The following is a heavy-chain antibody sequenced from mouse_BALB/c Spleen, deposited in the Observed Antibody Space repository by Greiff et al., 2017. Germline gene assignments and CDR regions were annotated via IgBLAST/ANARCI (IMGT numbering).Heavy chain of an antibody. J-gene: IGHJ2*01. V-gene: IGHV14-4*02. CDR2: IDPENGDT. Sequence: VQLQQSGAELVRSGASVKLSCTASGFNIKDYYMHWVKQRPEQGLEWIGWIDPENGDTEYAPKFQGKATMTADTSSNTAYLQLSSLTSEDTAVYYCNAPITTVVAAYYFDDWGQGTTLTDAS. CDR3: NAPITTVVAAYYFDD. CDR1: GFNIKDYY. D-gene: IGHD1-1*01.